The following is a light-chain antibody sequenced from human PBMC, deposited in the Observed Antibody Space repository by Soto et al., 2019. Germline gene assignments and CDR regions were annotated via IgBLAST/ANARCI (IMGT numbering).Light chain of an antibody. Sequence: EIVMTQSPATLSVSPGERATLSCRASQRVSTNLAWYQQKPGQAPRLLIFGASTRATGTPARFSGSGSGTEFTLTISSLQSEDFAVYHCHQDDIGSAFGGGTKVEIK. V-gene: IGKV3-15*01. CDR2: GAS. J-gene: IGKJ4*01. CDR1: QRVSTN. CDR3: HQDDIGSA.